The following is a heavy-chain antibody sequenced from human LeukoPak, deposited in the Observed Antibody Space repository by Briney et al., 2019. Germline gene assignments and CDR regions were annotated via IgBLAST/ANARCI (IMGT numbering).Heavy chain of an antibody. D-gene: IGHD4-23*01. CDR2: ISYDGSNK. Sequence: GGSLRLSCAAPGLTFSSYAMYWVRQAPGKGLEWVAVISYDGSNKYFADSVKGRFTISRDNSKNTLYLQMNSLRAEDTAVYYCANAYGGNTGLFDYWGQGTLVTVSS. CDR3: ANAYGGNTGLFDY. V-gene: IGHV3-30*18. CDR1: GLTFSSYA. J-gene: IGHJ4*02.